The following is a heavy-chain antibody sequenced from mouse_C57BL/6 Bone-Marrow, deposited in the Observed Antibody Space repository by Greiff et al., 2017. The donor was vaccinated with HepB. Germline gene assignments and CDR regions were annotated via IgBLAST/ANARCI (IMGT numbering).Heavy chain of an antibody. V-gene: IGHV1-81*01. J-gene: IGHJ2*01. CDR1: GYTFTSYG. Sequence: VKLMESGAELARPGASVKLSCKASGYTFTSYGISWVKQRTGQGLEWIGEIYPRSGNTYYNEKFKGKATLTADKSSSTAYMELRSLTSEDSAVYFCARTGYYGSSRDYWGQGTTLTVSS. CDR3: ARTGYYGSSRDY. CDR2: IYPRSGNT. D-gene: IGHD1-1*01.